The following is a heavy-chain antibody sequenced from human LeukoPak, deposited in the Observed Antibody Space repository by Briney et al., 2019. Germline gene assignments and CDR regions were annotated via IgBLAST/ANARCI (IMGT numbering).Heavy chain of an antibody. D-gene: IGHD5-24*01. CDR1: GGSISSSSYY. Sequence: SQTLSLTCTVSGGSISSSSYYWGWIRQPPGNGLEWIGSIYYSGSTYYNPSLKSRVTISVDTSKNQFSLKLSSVTAADTVVYYCASLGALEMATITFDYWGQGTLVTVSS. CDR2: IYYSGST. J-gene: IGHJ4*02. CDR3: ASLGALEMATITFDY. V-gene: IGHV4-39*01.